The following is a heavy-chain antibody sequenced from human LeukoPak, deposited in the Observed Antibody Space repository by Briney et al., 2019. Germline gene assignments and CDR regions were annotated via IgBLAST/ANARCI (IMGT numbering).Heavy chain of an antibody. CDR2: IGSSSENI. V-gene: IGHV3-21*01. CDR1: GFTFNIYS. Sequence: GGSLRPSCAASGFTFNIYSMTWVRQAPGKGLEWVSSIGSSSENIYYADSVRGRFTISRDNAKNSLFLQMSSLRAEDTAVYYCARWTTLTTKALDYWGQGTLVAVS. D-gene: IGHD4-17*01. CDR3: ARWTTLTTKALDY. J-gene: IGHJ4*02.